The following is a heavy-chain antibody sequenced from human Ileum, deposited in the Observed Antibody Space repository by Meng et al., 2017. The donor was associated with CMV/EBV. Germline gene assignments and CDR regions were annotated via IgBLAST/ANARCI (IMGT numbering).Heavy chain of an antibody. V-gene: IGHV3-74*03. CDR2: INSDGSHA. CDR1: GFTLSNYW. Sequence: GGSLRLSCAASGFTLSNYWMHWVRRAPGKGLVWVSHINSDGSHATYADSVKGRFTISRDNDKNTVYLEMNSLTAEDAAVYYCARCSSTSYDFFGVDVWGQGTVVTVSS. D-gene: IGHD2-2*01. J-gene: IGHJ6*02. CDR3: ARCSSTSYDFFGVDV.